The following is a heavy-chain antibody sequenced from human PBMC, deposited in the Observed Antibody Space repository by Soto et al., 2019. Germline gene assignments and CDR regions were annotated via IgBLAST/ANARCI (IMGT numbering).Heavy chain of an antibody. J-gene: IGHJ4*02. CDR1: GGSMNTYY. CDR2: IYYSGST. Sequence: SETLSLTCTVSGGSMNTYYWGWFRQPPGKGLEWVGYIYYSGSTTYSPSLKSRVTISVDTSKNQFSLKLNSVTAADTAVYYCAAGGGLPRYYWGQGTLVPVSS. D-gene: IGHD5-12*01. CDR3: AAGGGLPRYY. V-gene: IGHV4-59*08.